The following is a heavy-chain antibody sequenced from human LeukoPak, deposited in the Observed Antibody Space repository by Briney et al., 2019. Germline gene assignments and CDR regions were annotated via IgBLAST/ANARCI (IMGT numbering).Heavy chain of an antibody. CDR2: INPNSGDT. J-gene: IGHJ4*02. D-gene: IGHD6-13*01. Sequence: ASVKVSCKASGGTFSSYAISWVRQAPGQGLEWMGWINPNSGDTGYAQRFQGRVTMTRDTSIRTIYMEIYMELTGLRFDDTALYYCARWDGYSSSPDYWGQGTLVTVSS. CDR3: ARWDGYSSSPDY. CDR1: GGTFSSYA. V-gene: IGHV1-2*02.